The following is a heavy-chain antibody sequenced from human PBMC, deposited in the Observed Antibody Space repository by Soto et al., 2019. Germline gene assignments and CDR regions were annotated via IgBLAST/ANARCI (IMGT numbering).Heavy chain of an antibody. V-gene: IGHV1-18*01. J-gene: IGHJ4*02. Sequence: ASVKVSCKASGYTFTSYGISWVRQAPGQGLEWMGWISAYNGNTKYAQKLQGRVTMTTDTSTSTAYMELRSLRAEDTAVYHCAKGPGMYSEFDCWGQGTLVTVS. CDR2: ISAYNGNT. CDR3: AKGPGMYSEFDC. CDR1: GYTFTSYG. D-gene: IGHD2-8*01.